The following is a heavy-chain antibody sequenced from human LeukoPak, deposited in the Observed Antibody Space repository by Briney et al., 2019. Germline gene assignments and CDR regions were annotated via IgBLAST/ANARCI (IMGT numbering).Heavy chain of an antibody. CDR2: INHSGST. J-gene: IGHJ5*02. CDR1: GGSFSGVY. CDR3: ARGPGSGSYFAWFDH. D-gene: IGHD3-10*01. Sequence: KPSETLSLTCAVYGGSFSGVYWSWIRQPPGKWLEWIGEINHSGSTNYNPSLKSRVTVSVDTSKNQFSLKLSSVTAADTAVYYCARGPGSGSYFAWFDHWGQGTPVTVSS. V-gene: IGHV4-34*01.